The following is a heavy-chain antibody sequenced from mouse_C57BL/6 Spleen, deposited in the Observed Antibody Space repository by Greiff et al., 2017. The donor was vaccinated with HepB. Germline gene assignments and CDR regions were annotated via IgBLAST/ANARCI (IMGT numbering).Heavy chain of an antibody. J-gene: IGHJ2*01. V-gene: IGHV1-50*01. CDR1: GYTFTSYW. CDR2: IDPSDSYT. Sequence: QVQLQQSGAELVKPGASVKLSCKASGYTFTSYWMQWVKQRPGQGLEWIGEIDPSDSYTNYNQKFKGKATLTVDTSSSTAYMQLSSLTSEDSAVYYCAGNSRRGGFDYWGQGTTLTVSS. CDR3: AGNSRRGGFDY.